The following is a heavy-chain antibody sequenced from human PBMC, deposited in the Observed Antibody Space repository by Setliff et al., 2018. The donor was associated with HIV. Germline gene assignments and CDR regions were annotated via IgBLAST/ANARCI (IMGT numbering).Heavy chain of an antibody. CDR2: VYASAYS. D-gene: IGHD3-10*01. V-gene: IGHV4-4*07. CDR1: GDSIGDYY. J-gene: IGHJ2*01. CDR3: ARDWVTRSNYYGSGSPWYFDF. Sequence: SETLSLTCTVSGDSIGDYYWNWIQQPAGKGLEWIGRVYASAYSNYNPSLKSRVTMSVDTSQNQFSLKLRSVNAADTAVYYCARDWVTRSNYYGSGSPWYFDFWGRGILVTVS.